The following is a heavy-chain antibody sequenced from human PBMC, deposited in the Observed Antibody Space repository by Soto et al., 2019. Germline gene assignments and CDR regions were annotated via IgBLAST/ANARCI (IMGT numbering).Heavy chain of an antibody. V-gene: IGHV3-23*01. D-gene: IGHD1-26*01. CDR3: AKDLSSGAGDFFDY. CDR1: GFTFSSYA. J-gene: IGHJ4*02. Sequence: EVQLLESRGGVVQPGGSLRLSCAASGFTFSSYAMSWVRQAPGKGLEWVSGISNSGGRTYYADSVKGRFTISRDNSKNTLYQQMNSLSDEDTAVYYCAKDLSSGAGDFFDYWGQGTQVTVSS. CDR2: ISNSGGRT.